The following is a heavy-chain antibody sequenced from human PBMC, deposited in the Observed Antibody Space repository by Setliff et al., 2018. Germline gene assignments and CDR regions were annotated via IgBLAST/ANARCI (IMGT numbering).Heavy chain of an antibody. D-gene: IGHD1-26*01. CDR2: INPSGENT. V-gene: IGHV1-46*01. Sequence: VASVKVSCKASGYTLSHYYMHWVRQAPGQGLEWMGLINPSGENTNYAQKFQGRVNMTRDTSTSTVYMELRSLKSDDTALYYCARSPPNRGVGQGHHMDVWGKGTSVTVSS. CDR3: ARSPPNRGVGQGHHMDV. J-gene: IGHJ6*03. CDR1: GYTLSHYY.